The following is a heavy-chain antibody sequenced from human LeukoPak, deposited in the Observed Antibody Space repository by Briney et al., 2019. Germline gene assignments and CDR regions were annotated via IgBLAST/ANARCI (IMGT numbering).Heavy chain of an antibody. CDR3: ARDHRYDLWRGLFFDY. CDR1: GYTFITYY. D-gene: IGHD3-3*01. J-gene: IGHJ4*02. Sequence: ASVKVSCEASGYTFITYYMHWERQAPGQGLEWMGIINPFDGSTTYAQRFRGRVTMTRDTSTSTVYMELRSLRSEDTAVYYCARDHRYDLWRGLFFDYWGQGTLVTVSS. V-gene: IGHV1-46*01. CDR2: INPFDGST.